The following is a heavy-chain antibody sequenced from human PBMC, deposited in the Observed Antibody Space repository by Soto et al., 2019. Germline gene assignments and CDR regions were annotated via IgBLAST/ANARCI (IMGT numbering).Heavy chain of an antibody. CDR1: GYTFTSYG. CDR2: ISAYNGNT. V-gene: IGHV1-18*01. J-gene: IGHJ5*02. CDR3: ARDRGVVVVAARNRFAP. D-gene: IGHD2-15*01. Sequence: ASVKVSCKASGYTFTSYGISWLRQAPGQGLEWMGWISAYNGNTNYAHKLQGRVTMTTDTSTRTAYMELRXLRSDDTAVYYCARDRGVVVVAARNRFAPWTQGTLVTVSS.